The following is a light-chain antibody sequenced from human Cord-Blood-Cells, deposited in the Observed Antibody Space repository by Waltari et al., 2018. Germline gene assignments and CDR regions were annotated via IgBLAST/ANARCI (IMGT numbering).Light chain of an antibody. J-gene: IGLJ3*02. Sequence: QSALTQPAPVSASRRWSSTISCPRTSRHVGSYNLVSWYQQHPGKAPKLMFYEGSQRPSGVSNRFSGSKSGNTASLTISGLQAEDEADYYCCSDAGSSRVFGGGTKLTVL. CDR1: SRHVGSYNL. V-gene: IGLV2-23*01. CDR3: CSDAGSSRV. CDR2: EGS.